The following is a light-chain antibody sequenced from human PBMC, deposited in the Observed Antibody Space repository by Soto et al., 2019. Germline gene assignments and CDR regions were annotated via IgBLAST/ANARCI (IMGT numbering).Light chain of an antibody. V-gene: IGKV3-11*01. Sequence: EIVLTQSPATLSLSPGERATLSCRASQGVKTYLAWYQQKPGQAPRLLIYDASNRATGIPARFSGSGSGTDFTLTISSLEPEDFAVYYCQQRSNWPPLTFGGGTKVDI. CDR3: QQRSNWPPLT. J-gene: IGKJ4*01. CDR2: DAS. CDR1: QGVKTY.